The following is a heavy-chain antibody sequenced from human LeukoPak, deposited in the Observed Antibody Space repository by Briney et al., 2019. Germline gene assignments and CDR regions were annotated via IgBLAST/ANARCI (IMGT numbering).Heavy chain of an antibody. CDR2: ISAYNGNT. V-gene: IGHV1-18*01. CDR3: ARAFIAVAVPDYYGMDV. J-gene: IGHJ6*02. Sequence: GASVRVSCKASGYTFTSYGISWVRQAPGQGLEWMGWISAYNGNTNYAQKLQGRVTMTTDTSTSTAYMELRSLRSDDTAVYYCARAFIAVAVPDYYGMDVWGQGTTVTVSS. D-gene: IGHD6-19*01. CDR1: GYTFTSYG.